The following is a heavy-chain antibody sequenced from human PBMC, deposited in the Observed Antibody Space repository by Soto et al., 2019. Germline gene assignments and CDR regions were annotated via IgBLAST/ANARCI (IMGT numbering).Heavy chain of an antibody. J-gene: IGHJ3*02. CDR1: GFTFSNAW. V-gene: IGHV3-15*01. CDR3: TTDLGYSSGLDAFDI. D-gene: IGHD6-19*01. CDR2: IKSKTDGGTT. Sequence: EVQLVESGGGLVKPGGSLRLSCAASGFTFSNAWMSWVRQAPGKGLEWVGRIKSKTDGGTTDYAAPVKGRFTISRDDSKNTLYLQMNSLKTEDTAVYYCTTDLGYSSGLDAFDIWGQGTMVTVSS.